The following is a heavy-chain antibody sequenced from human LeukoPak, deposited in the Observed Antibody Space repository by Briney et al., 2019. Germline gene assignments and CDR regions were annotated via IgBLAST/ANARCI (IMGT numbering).Heavy chain of an antibody. Sequence: QPGGSLRLSCAASGFTFSSYAMHWVRQAPGKGLEWVSAISDSGGSTYYADSVKGRFTISRDNSKNTLYLQMNSLRAEDTAVYYCAKGDYVNALGYFDYWGQGTLVTVSS. D-gene: IGHD4-17*01. CDR3: AKGDYVNALGYFDY. J-gene: IGHJ4*02. V-gene: IGHV3-23*01. CDR1: GFTFSSYA. CDR2: ISDSGGST.